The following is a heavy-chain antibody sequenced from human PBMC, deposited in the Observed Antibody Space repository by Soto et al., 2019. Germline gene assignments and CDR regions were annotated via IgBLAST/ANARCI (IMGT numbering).Heavy chain of an antibody. CDR1: GFTFSSYG. J-gene: IGHJ5*02. V-gene: IGHV3-33*01. CDR2: IWYDGSNK. CDR3: AREAYSCSGGSCYSGRWFDP. Sequence: VGSLRLSCAASGFTFSSYGMHWVRQAPGKGLEWVAVIWYDGSNKYYADSVKGRFTISRDNSKNTLYLQMNSLRAEDTAVYYCAREAYSCSGGSCYSGRWFDPWGQGTLVTVSS. D-gene: IGHD2-15*01.